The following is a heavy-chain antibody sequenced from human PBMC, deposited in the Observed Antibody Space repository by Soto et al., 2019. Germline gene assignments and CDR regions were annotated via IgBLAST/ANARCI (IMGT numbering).Heavy chain of an antibody. Sequence: QVHLVQSGAEVKKPGSSVKVSCQASGGPFGSFTINWVRQAPGQGLEWIGGIIPVFGTGNSAQRFQGRVTVTADESTSSAYMELSSLRSEDTAVYYCARDVRVSGYYRSRPRLGMDVWGQGTPVTVSS. CDR1: GGPFGSFT. J-gene: IGHJ6*02. CDR3: ARDVRVSGYYRSRPRLGMDV. V-gene: IGHV1-69*01. D-gene: IGHD3-3*01. CDR2: IIPVFGTG.